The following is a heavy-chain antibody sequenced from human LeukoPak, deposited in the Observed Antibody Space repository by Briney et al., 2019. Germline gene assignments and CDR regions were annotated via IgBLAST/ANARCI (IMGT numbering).Heavy chain of an antibody. Sequence: SETLSLTCTVSGGSISSYYWSWIRQPAGKGLEWIGRIYTSGSTNYNPPLQSRVTMSVDTSKNQFSLKLSSVTAADTAVYYCAREAATTLAFDIWGQGTMVTVSS. V-gene: IGHV4-4*07. CDR2: IYTSGST. J-gene: IGHJ3*02. D-gene: IGHD2-15*01. CDR3: AREAATTLAFDI. CDR1: GGSISSYY.